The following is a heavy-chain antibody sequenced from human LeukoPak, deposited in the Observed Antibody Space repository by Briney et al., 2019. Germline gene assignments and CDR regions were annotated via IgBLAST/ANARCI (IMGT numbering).Heavy chain of an antibody. CDR3: ARMSSSWYWFDP. D-gene: IGHD6-13*01. V-gene: IGHV4-59*01. Sequence: SETLSLTCTVSGGPINNYYWSWIRQSPGKGLEWIGYIYYSGTTNYNPSLKSRVIISVDTSKNQFSLKLSSVTAADTAVYYCARMSSSWYWFDPWGQGTLVTVSS. J-gene: IGHJ5*02. CDR2: IYYSGTT. CDR1: GGPINNYY.